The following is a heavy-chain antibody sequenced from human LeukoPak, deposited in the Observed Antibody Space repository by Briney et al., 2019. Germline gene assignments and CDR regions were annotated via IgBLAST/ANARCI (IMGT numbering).Heavy chain of an antibody. CDR3: ARAGRYCSSTSCYHFDY. J-gene: IGHJ4*02. CDR1: GYTFTGCY. V-gene: IGHV1-2*02. D-gene: IGHD2-2*01. CDR2: INPNSGGT. Sequence: ASVKVSCKASGYTFTGCYMHWVRQAPGQGLEWMGWINPNSGGTNYAQKFQGRVTMTRDTSISTAYMELSRLRSDDTAVYYCARAGRYCSSTSCYHFDYWGQGTLVTVSS.